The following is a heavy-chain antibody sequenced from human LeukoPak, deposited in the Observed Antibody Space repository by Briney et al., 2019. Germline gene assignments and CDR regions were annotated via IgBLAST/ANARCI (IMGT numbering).Heavy chain of an antibody. CDR2: IYYSGST. Sequence: PSETLSLTCTVSGGSISSYYWSWIRQPPGKGLEWIGHIYYSGSTNYNPSPTSRVTISVDTSKNQFSLKLSSVSAADTAVYYCARVSGSSGWYEDYWGQGTLVTVSS. CDR1: GGSISSYY. D-gene: IGHD6-19*01. CDR3: ARVSGSSGWYEDY. V-gene: IGHV4-59*01. J-gene: IGHJ4*02.